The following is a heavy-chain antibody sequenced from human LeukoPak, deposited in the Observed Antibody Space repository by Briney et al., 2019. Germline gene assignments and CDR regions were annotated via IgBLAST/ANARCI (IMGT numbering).Heavy chain of an antibody. CDR2: IYYSGST. D-gene: IGHD2/OR15-2a*01. CDR1: GGSISSSSYY. V-gene: IGHV4-30-4*08. Sequence: PSETLSLTCTVSGGSISSSSYYWGWIRQPPGKGLEWIGYIYYSGSTYYNPSLKSRVTISVDTSKNQFSLKLSSVTAADTAVYYCARGKYDYFDYWGQGALVTVSS. J-gene: IGHJ4*02. CDR3: ARGKYDYFDY.